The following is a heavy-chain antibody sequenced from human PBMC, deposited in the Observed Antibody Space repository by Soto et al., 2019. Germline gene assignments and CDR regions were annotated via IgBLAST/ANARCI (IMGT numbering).Heavy chain of an antibody. J-gene: IGHJ4*02. CDR2: ISYDGSNK. Sequence: GGSLRLSCAASGFTFSSYGMHWVRQAPGKGLEWVAVISYDGSNKYYADSVKGRFTISRDNSKNTLYLQMNSLRAEDTAAYYCAKDTGTVTPPTPFDYWGQGTLVTVSS. CDR3: AKDTGTVTPPTPFDY. D-gene: IGHD4-17*01. CDR1: GFTFSSYG. V-gene: IGHV3-30*18.